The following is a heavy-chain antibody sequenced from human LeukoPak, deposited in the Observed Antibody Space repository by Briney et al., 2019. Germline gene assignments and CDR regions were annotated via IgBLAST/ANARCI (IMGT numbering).Heavy chain of an antibody. Sequence: GGSLRLSCAASGFTFSSYAMHWVRQAPGKGLEWVAVISYDGSNKYYADSVKGRFTISRDNSKNTLYLQVHSLTAEDTAIYYCAKDRSWSSSSFDSWGQGTLVTVSS. V-gene: IGHV3-30-3*01. CDR3: AKDRSWSSSSFDS. CDR1: GFTFSSYA. CDR2: ISYDGSNK. D-gene: IGHD6-6*01. J-gene: IGHJ4*02.